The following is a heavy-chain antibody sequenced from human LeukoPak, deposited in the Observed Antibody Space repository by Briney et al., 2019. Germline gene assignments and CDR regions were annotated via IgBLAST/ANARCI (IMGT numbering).Heavy chain of an antibody. Sequence: ASVKVTCKASGYTFSGYYMHWVRQAPGQGHEWMGWINPNSGGTDYAQKFQGRVTMTRDTSISTAYMELSRLRSDDTAVDYCASGDRVTMLRGGNIGYFDYWGQGTLVTVSS. CDR3: ASGDRVTMLRGGNIGYFDY. D-gene: IGHD3-10*01. V-gene: IGHV1-2*02. J-gene: IGHJ4*02. CDR1: GYTFSGYY. CDR2: INPNSGGT.